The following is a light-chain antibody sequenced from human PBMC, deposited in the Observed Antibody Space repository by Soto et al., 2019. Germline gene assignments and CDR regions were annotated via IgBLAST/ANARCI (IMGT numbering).Light chain of an antibody. CDR2: GAS. CDR3: QQYGSSPPWT. Sequence: EIVLTQSPGTLSLSPGERATLSCRASQSVSRNYFAWYQQKPGQAPRLLIYGASSRATGIPDRFSGSGSGTDFTLTISRLEPEDFAVYYCQQYGSSPPWTFGHGTKVEIK. CDR1: QSVSRNY. J-gene: IGKJ1*01. V-gene: IGKV3-20*01.